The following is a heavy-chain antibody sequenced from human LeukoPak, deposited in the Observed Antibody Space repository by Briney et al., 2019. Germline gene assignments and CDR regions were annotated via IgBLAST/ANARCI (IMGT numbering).Heavy chain of an antibody. CDR1: GFTFSVYA. D-gene: IGHD3-10*01. V-gene: IGHV3-30-3*01. CDR2: ISYDGSNE. CDR3: ARVGYYASGPFSYFDY. J-gene: IGHJ4*02. Sequence: GSLRLSCAASGFTFSVYAMHWVRQAPGRGLEWVSVISYDGSNEYYADSVKGRFTISRDNSKNTQYLQMSSLSVEDTAVYYCARVGYYASGPFSYFDYWGQGTLVTVSS.